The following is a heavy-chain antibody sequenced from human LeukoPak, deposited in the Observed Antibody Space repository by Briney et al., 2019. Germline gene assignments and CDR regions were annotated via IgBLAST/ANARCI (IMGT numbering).Heavy chain of an antibody. D-gene: IGHD3-9*01. V-gene: IGHV3-48*04. Sequence: GGSLRLSCAASGFTFSSYSMNWVRQAPGKGLEWVSYISSRSGTIYYADSVKGRFTISRDNAKNSLYLQMNSLRVEDTAVYYCAREGALYYYIWTGCLGYWGQGILVTVSS. CDR3: AREGALYYYIWTGCLGY. J-gene: IGHJ4*02. CDR2: ISSRSGTI. CDR1: GFTFSSYS.